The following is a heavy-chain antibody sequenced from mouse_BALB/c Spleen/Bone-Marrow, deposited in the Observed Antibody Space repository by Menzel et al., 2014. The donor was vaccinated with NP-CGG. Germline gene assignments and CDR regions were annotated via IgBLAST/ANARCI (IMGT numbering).Heavy chain of an antibody. CDR2: ITYDGSN. CDR3: ARRGYGNLDY. V-gene: IGHV3-6*02. D-gene: IGHD2-10*02. J-gene: IGHJ2*01. CDR1: GYSITSGYY. Sequence: ESGPGLVKPSQSLSLTCSVTGYSITSGYYWNWIRQFPGNKLEWMGYITYDGSNNYNPSLKNRISITRDTSKNQFFLKLNSVTTEDTATYYCARRGYGNLDYWGQGTTLTVSP.